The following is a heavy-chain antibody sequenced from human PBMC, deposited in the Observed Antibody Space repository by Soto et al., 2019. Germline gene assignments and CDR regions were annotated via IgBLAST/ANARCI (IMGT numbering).Heavy chain of an antibody. Sequence: ASVKVACNASGYTFTSYGISWVRQAPGQGLEWMGWISAYNGNTNYAQKLQGRVTMTTDTSTSTAYMELRSLRSDDTAVYYCARDSSEIFMITFGGARDGMDVWGQGTTVTVSS. CDR1: GYTFTSYG. V-gene: IGHV1-18*01. D-gene: IGHD3-16*01. J-gene: IGHJ6*02. CDR2: ISAYNGNT. CDR3: ARDSSEIFMITFGGARDGMDV.